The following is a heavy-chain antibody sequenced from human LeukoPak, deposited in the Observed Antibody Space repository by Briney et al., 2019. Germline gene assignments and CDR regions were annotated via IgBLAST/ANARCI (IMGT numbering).Heavy chain of an antibody. V-gene: IGHV3-23*01. CDR1: GFTFSSYA. CDR3: AKDSRSWNYLFYYGMDV. D-gene: IGHD1-7*01. CDR2: ISGSGGST. J-gene: IGHJ6*02. Sequence: PGGSLRLSCAASGFTFSSYAMSWVRQAPGKGLEWVSAISGSGGSTYYADSVKGRFTISRGNSKNTLYVQMNSLRAEDTAVYYCAKDSRSWNYLFYYGMDVWGQGTTVTVSS.